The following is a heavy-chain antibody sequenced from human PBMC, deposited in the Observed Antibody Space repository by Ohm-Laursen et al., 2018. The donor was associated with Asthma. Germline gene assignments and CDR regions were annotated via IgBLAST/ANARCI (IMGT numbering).Heavy chain of an antibody. V-gene: IGHV1-69*13. J-gene: IGHJ2*01. D-gene: IGHD4-17*01. CDR1: GGTFSSYA. CDR3: ASSVATVTTDWYFDL. CDR2: IIPILGTA. Sequence: GASVKVSCKSSGGTFSSYAISWVRQAPGQGLEWMGGIIPILGTANYAQKFQGRVTITADESTSTAYMELSSLRSEDTAVYYCASSVATVTTDWYFDLWGRGTLVTVSS.